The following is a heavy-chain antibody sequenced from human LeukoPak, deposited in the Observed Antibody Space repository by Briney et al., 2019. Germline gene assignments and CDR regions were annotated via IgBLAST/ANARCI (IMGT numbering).Heavy chain of an antibody. CDR2: IYYSGNT. J-gene: IGHJ4*02. D-gene: IGHD5-24*01. V-gene: IGHV4-59*01. CDR1: GGSISSYY. Sequence: SETLSLTCTVSGGSISSYYWSWIRQPPGKGLGGIGYIYYSGNTNYNPSLKSRVTISVDTSKNLFSLKLNSVTTADTAVYYCARFPQGGFNYFDYWGQGALVTVS. CDR3: ARFPQGGFNYFDY.